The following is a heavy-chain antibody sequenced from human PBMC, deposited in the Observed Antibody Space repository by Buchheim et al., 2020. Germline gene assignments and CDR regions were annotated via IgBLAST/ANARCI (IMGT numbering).Heavy chain of an antibody. CDR1: GFTFSSYA. CDR2: ISYDGSNK. D-gene: IGHD3-22*01. V-gene: IGHV3-30-3*01. J-gene: IGHJ4*02. CDR3: ARGDSSGYYAY. Sequence: QVQLVESGGGVVQPGRSLRLSCAASGFTFSSYAMHWVRQAPGKGLEWVAVISYDGSNKYYADSVKGRFTISRDNSQNTLYLQMNSLRAEDTAVYYCARGDSSGYYAYWGQGTL.